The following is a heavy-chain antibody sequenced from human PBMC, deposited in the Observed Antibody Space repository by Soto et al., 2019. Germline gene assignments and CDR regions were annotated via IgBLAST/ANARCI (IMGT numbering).Heavy chain of an antibody. J-gene: IGHJ6*02. Sequence: GGSLRLSCAASGFTFSSYSMHWVRQAPGKGLEWVAVISDDGRNKHHADSVKGRFSISRDSSKNTLFPQMNSLKTEDTAVYYCAREVLTGSNFYYGMDVWGQGTTVTVSS. CDR2: ISDDGRNK. CDR1: GFTFSSYS. D-gene: IGHD3-9*01. V-gene: IGHV3-30*04. CDR3: AREVLTGSNFYYGMDV.